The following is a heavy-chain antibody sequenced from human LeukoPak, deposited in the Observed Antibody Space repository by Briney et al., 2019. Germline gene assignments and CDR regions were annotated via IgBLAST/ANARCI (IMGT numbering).Heavy chain of an antibody. J-gene: IGHJ4*02. CDR1: GFTFSDYA. CDR2: ITGSGIST. CDR3: ARVADY. Sequence: GGSLRLSCEASGFTFSDYAMTWVRQAPGKGLEWVSEITGSGISTYYADSVKGRFTISRDNSKDTLYLQMNSLRAEDTAVYYCARVADYWGQGTLVTVSS. V-gene: IGHV3-23*01.